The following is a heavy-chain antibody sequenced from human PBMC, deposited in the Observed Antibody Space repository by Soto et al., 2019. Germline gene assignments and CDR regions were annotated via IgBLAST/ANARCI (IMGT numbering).Heavy chain of an antibody. CDR2: ISYDGSNK. CDR3: ATDLDAFDI. V-gene: IGHV3-30*03. J-gene: IGHJ3*02. CDR1: GFTFSSYG. Sequence: QVQLVESGGGVVQPGRSLRLSCAASGFTFSSYGMHWVRQAPGKGLEWVAVISYDGSNKYYADSVKGRFTISRDNSKNTLYLQMNSLRAEDTAVYYRATDLDAFDIWGQGTMVTVSS.